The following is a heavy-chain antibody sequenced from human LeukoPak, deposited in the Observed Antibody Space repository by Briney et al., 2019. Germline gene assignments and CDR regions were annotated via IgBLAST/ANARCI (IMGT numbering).Heavy chain of an antibody. Sequence: GASVKVSCKASGYTFTGYYMHWVRQAPGQGLEWMGWINPNSGGTNYAQKFQGRVTMTRDTSISTAYMELSRLRSDDTAVYYCARDLWIQEMMAFDIWVQGTMVTVSS. CDR3: ARDLWIQEMMAFDI. V-gene: IGHV1-2*02. CDR1: GYTFTGYY. CDR2: INPNSGGT. D-gene: IGHD5-18*01. J-gene: IGHJ3*02.